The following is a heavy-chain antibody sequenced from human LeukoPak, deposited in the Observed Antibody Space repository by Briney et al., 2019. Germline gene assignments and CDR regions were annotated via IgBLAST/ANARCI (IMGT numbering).Heavy chain of an antibody. CDR3: ARGPYLFDTTGHGYFVY. CDR1: GFTFSSYT. Sequence: GGSLRLSCATSGFTFSSYTMNWVRQAPGKGLEWVSSISGSSAYVFYADSMKGRITISRDSANNSLFLQMNRLRAEDTAVYYCARGPYLFDTTGHGYFVYWGQGTLVTVSS. V-gene: IGHV3-21*01. J-gene: IGHJ4*02. D-gene: IGHD3-22*01. CDR2: ISGSSAYV.